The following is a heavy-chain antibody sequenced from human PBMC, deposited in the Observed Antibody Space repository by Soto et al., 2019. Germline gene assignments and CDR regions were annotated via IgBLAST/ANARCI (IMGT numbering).Heavy chain of an antibody. V-gene: IGHV3-21*01. D-gene: IGHD2-8*01. CDR3: ARDRVSRSRCNGMERYYYGMDV. CDR2: ISSSSSYI. CDR1: GFTFSSYS. J-gene: IGHJ6*02. Sequence: GGSLRLSCAASGFTFSSYSMSWVRQATGKGLDWVSSISSSSSYIYYADAVKGRFTIPRDNAKNTIDVQMKSLRAEDTAVYYCARDRVSRSRCNGMERYYYGMDVWGQGTAVTVSS.